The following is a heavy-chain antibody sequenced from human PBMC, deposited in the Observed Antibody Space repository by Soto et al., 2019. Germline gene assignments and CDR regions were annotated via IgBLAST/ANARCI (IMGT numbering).Heavy chain of an antibody. V-gene: IGHV3-21*01. CDR1: GFTFSSYS. D-gene: IGHD7-27*01. Sequence: EVQLVESGGGLVKPGGSLRLSCAVSGFTFSSYSMNWVRQAPGKGLEWVSSISGSSTYIYNADSVKGRFTISRDNAKNSLYLQMNSLRAEDTAVYYCARGWGSLDYWGQGTLVTVSS. J-gene: IGHJ4*02. CDR2: ISGSSTYI. CDR3: ARGWGSLDY.